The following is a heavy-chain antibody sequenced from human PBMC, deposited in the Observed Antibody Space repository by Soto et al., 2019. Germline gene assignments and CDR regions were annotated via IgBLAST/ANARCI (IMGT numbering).Heavy chain of an antibody. CDR2: IYYSGST. Sequence: SETLSLTCTVSGGSISSYYWSWIRQPPGKGLEWIGYIYYSGSTNYNPSLKSRVTISVDTSKNQFSLKLSSVTAADTAVYYCARDGRGSSSSGGLLGFYFDYWGPATLVTVFS. J-gene: IGHJ4*02. CDR1: GGSISSYY. V-gene: IGHV4-59*01. D-gene: IGHD6-6*01. CDR3: ARDGRGSSSSGGLLGFYFDY.